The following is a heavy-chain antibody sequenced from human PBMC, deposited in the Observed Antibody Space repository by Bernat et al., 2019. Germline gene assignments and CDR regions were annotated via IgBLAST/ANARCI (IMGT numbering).Heavy chain of an antibody. CDR1: GFSFSGIW. CDR2: IKQDGSAQ. J-gene: IGHJ4*02. Sequence: EVQLVESGGGLVQPGGSLRLSCVGSGFSFSGIWMTWVRQAPGKGLEWVANIKQDGSAQNYVDSVRGRFIIARDNTKNSLFLQMNSLRVDDTAVYYCASGYGPANWGQGTQVTVSS. V-gene: IGHV3-7*03. CDR3: ASGYGPAN. D-gene: IGHD2-8*02.